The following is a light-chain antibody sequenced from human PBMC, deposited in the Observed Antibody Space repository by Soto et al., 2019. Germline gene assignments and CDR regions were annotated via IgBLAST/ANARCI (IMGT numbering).Light chain of an antibody. CDR3: QHYGTSAL. J-gene: IGKJ3*01. CDR2: GAS. V-gene: IGKV3-20*01. Sequence: PGERATLSCRASQSVSSSYLAWYQQKPGQAPRLLIYGASSRATGIPDRFSVSGSGTDFTLTISRLEPEDFAVYYCQHYGTSALFGPGTKVDIK. CDR1: QSVSSSY.